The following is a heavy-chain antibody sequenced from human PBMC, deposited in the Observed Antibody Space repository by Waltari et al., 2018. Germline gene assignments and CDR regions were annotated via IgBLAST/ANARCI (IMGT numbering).Heavy chain of an antibody. V-gene: IGHV1-8*01. CDR2: MNPNSGYT. CDR3: AREFRGWPRPGMDV. D-gene: IGHD1-26*01. CDR1: GYIFTNSD. Sequence: QEQLVQSGAEVKKPGASVKVSCKASGYIFTNSDINWVRQATGRGLEWLGWMNPNSGYTGYAQKFQGRVTFTRNMSITTAYMELSSLRSEDTAVYFCAREFRGWPRPGMDVWGQGTTVTVSS. J-gene: IGHJ6*02.